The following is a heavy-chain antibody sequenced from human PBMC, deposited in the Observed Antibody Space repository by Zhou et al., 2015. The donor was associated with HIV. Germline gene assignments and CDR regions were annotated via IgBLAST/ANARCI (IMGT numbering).Heavy chain of an antibody. D-gene: IGHD6-6*01. J-gene: IGHJ3*02. CDR3: ARDLPPNEYSSSGAFDI. Sequence: QVQLVQSGAEVKKPGSSVKVSCKASGGTFSSYAISWVRQAPGQGLEWMGGIIPIFGTANYAQKFQGRVTITADESTSTAYMELSSLRSEDTAVYYCARDLPPNEYSSSGAFDIWGQGTMVTVSS. V-gene: IGHV1-69*01. CDR2: IIPIFGTA. CDR1: GGTFSSYA.